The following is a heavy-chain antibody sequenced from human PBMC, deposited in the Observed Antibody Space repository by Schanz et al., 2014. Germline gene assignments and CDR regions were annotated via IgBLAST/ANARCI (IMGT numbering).Heavy chain of an antibody. V-gene: IGHV3-48*01. J-gene: IGHJ1*01. CDR2: IATSSSTR. CDR3: ASGVHVSSLQKGLQF. D-gene: IGHD3-10*01. Sequence: EVQLLDSGGGLVQPGGSLRLSCAASGFTFTTHFMTWVRQAPGKGLEWLSYIATSSSTRHYADSVKGRVTISRDNAKNSVSLQMRRLRVEDTAVYYCASGVHVSSLQKGLQFWGRGTLVIVSS. CDR1: GFTFTTHF.